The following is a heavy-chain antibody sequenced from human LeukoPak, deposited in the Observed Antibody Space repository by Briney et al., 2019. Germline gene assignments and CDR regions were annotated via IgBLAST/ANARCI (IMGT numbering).Heavy chain of an antibody. CDR3: AIDVSWELQGYHFDY. D-gene: IGHD1-26*01. J-gene: IGHJ4*02. CDR2: ISSSSSYI. V-gene: IGHV3-21*01. CDR1: GFTFSSYS. Sequence: GGSLRLSCAASGFTFSSYSMNWVRQAPGKGLEWVSSISSSSSYIYYADSVKGRFTISRDNAKNSLYLQMNSLRAVDTAVYYCAIDVSWELQGYHFDYWGQGTLVTVSS.